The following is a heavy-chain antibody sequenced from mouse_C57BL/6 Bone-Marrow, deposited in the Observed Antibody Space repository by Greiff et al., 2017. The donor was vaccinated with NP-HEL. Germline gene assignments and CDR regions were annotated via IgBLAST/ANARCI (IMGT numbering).Heavy chain of an antibody. D-gene: IGHD4-1*01. CDR2: IDPSDSYT. CDR1: GYTFTSYW. Sequence: VQLQQPGAELVRPGTSVKLSCKASGYTFTSYWMHWVKQRPGQGLEWIGVIDPSDSYTNYNQKFKGKATLTVDTSSSTAYMQLSSLTSEDSAVYYCARWDAWFAYWGQGTLVTVSA. J-gene: IGHJ3*01. V-gene: IGHV1-59*01. CDR3: ARWDAWFAY.